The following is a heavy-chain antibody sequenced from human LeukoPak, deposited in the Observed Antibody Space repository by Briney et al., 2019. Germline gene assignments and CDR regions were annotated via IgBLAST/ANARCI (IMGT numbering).Heavy chain of an antibody. D-gene: IGHD6-19*01. CDR1: GYTFTSYY. V-gene: IGHV1-46*01. J-gene: IGHJ1*01. Sequence: GASLKVSCKASGYTFTSYYIHWVRQAPAQGLEWMGIINPSGGTTSYAQKFQGRVTMTRDTSTRTVYMDLSSLRSEDTAVYYCARAIGIAVAGSPEYFQHWGQGTLVTVSS. CDR2: INPSGGTT. CDR3: ARAIGIAVAGSPEYFQH.